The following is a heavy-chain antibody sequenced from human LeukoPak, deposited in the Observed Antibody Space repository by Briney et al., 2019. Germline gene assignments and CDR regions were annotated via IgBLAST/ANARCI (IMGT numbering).Heavy chain of an antibody. V-gene: IGHV3-64*02. CDR2: INTDGRIT. D-gene: IGHD1-26*01. CDR3: TRDGGSFCDFDY. J-gene: IGHJ4*02. CDR1: GFSFRYFA. Sequence: PGGSLRLSCVGSGFSFRYFAIPWVRQAPGKGLEYVSVINTDGRITYYADSVKGRFTISRDNSKNTVYLQMGSLRGDDMAVYYCTRDGGSFCDFDYWGQGALVTVSS.